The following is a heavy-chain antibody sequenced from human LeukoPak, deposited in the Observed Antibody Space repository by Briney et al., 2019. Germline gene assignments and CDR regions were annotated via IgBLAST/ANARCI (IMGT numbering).Heavy chain of an antibody. CDR1: GGSISSGGYS. Sequence: PSETLSLTCAVSGGSISSGGYSWSWIRQPPGKGLEWIGYIYHSGSTYYNPSLKSRVTISVDRSKNQFSLKLSSVTAADTAVYYCAREGFTQIDYWGQGTLVTVSS. CDR2: IYHSGST. J-gene: IGHJ4*02. V-gene: IGHV4-30-2*01. CDR3: AREGFTQIDY.